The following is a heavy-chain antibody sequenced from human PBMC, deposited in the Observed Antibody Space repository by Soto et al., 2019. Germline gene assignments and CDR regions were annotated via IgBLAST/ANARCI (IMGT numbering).Heavy chain of an antibody. V-gene: IGHV3-23*01. Sequence: GGSLRLSCAASGFTFSSYAMSWVRQAPGKGLEWVSSISGSGGSTYYADSVTGRLTISRDNSTNTLYLQMNSLRAEDTAVYYCEKDGSITARRTAIFGGDFDYWGQGTLVTSPQ. D-gene: IGHD6-6*01. CDR2: ISGSGGST. CDR1: GFTFSSYA. CDR3: EKDGSITARRTAIFGGDFDY. J-gene: IGHJ4*02.